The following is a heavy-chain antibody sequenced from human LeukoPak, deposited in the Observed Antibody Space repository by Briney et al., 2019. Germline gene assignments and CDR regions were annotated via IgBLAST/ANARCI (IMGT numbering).Heavy chain of an antibody. CDR1: GFTFISYA. Sequence: GGSLRLSCAASGFTFISYAMGWVRQAPGKGLEWVSSITGGGGSTYYADSVKGRFTISRDNSKNTLFLHMNSLRAEDTAVYYCAKDHPYSSSPFDYWGKGTLVTVSS. CDR2: ITGGGGST. V-gene: IGHV3-23*01. CDR3: AKDHPYSSSPFDY. D-gene: IGHD6-13*01. J-gene: IGHJ4*02.